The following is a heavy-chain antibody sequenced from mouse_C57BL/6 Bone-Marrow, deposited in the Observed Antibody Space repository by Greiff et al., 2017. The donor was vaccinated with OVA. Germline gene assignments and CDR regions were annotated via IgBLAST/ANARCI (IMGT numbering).Heavy chain of an antibody. CDR3: TRSYSNYGDFDY. CDR1: GYTFTDYE. Sequence: VQLQQSGAELVRPGASVTLSCKASGYTFTDYEMHWVKQTPVHGLEWIGSIDPESGGTAYNQKFKGKAILTADKSSSTAYMELRSLTSEDSGVYYCTRSYSNYGDFDYWGRGTTLTVSA. CDR2: IDPESGGT. V-gene: IGHV1-15*01. D-gene: IGHD2-5*01. J-gene: IGHJ2*01.